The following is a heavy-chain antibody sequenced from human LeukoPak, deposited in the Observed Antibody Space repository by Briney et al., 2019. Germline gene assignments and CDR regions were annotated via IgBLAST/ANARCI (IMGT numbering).Heavy chain of an antibody. CDR2: FDPEDGET. J-gene: IGHJ5*02. CDR3: ATGKIKGWRKASFDP. V-gene: IGHV1-24*01. Sequence: ASVKVSCKVSGYTLTELSMHWVRQAPGKGLEWMGGFDPEDGETIYAQKFQGRVTMTEDTSTGTAYMELSSLRSEDTAVYYCATGKIKGWRKASFDPWGQGTLVTVSS. D-gene: IGHD1-14*01. CDR1: GYTLTELS.